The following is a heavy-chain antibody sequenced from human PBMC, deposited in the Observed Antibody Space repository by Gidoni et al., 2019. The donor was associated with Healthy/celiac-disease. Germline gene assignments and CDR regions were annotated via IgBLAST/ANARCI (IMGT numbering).Heavy chain of an antibody. CDR3: ARTGVPAAMSGGNYFDY. CDR1: GFPFSRYT. V-gene: IGHV3-21*01. Sequence: EVQLVESGGGLVKPGGSLRLSCAASGFPFSRYTMNWVRQAPGKGLEWVSSISSSSSYIYYADSVKGRFTISRDNAKNSLYLQMNSLRAEDTAVYYCARTGVPAAMSGGNYFDYWGQGTLVTVSS. J-gene: IGHJ4*02. CDR2: ISSSSSYI. D-gene: IGHD2-2*01.